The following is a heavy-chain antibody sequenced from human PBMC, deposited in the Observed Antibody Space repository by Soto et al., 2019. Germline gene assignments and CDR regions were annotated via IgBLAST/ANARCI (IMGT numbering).Heavy chain of an antibody. D-gene: IGHD3-16*02. CDR1: GGSISSCSYY. CDR2: IYYSGST. CDR3: ARHRITFGGVIVKTPLYFDY. Sequence: TLSLTCTVSGGSISSCSYYWGWIRQPPGKGLEWIGSIYYSGSTYYNPSLKSRVTISVDTSKNQFSLKLSSVTAADTAVYYCARHRITFGGVIVKTPLYFDYWGQGTLVTVSS. V-gene: IGHV4-39*01. J-gene: IGHJ4*02.